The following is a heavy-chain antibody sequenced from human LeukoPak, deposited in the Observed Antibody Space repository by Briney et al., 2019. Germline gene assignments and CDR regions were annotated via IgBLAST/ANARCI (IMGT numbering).Heavy chain of an antibody. CDR1: GYTFTGYY. V-gene: IGHV1-46*01. Sequence: VASVKVSCKASGYTFTGYYMHWVRQAPGQGLEWMGINFSHDGSTSNTEKFQGRVTMTRDTSTSTVYMELSSLRSEDTAVYYCARDSGSFRYDMDVWGQGTTVIVSS. CDR2: NFSHDGST. J-gene: IGHJ6*02. D-gene: IGHD3-10*01. CDR3: ARDSGSFRYDMDV.